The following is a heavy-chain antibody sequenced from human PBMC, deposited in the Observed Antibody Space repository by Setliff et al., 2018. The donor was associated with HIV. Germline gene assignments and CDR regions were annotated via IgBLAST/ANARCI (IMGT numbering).Heavy chain of an antibody. J-gene: IGHJ4*02. D-gene: IGHD6-6*01. CDR3: ARDPMYSSSGGLFDY. CDR2: IYTNGYT. CDR1: GGSIRSGSYY. V-gene: IGHV4-61*09. Sequence: SETLSLTCTVSGGSIRSGSYYWTWIRQPAGKGPEWIGHIYTNGYTNYNPSLKSRVTISVDTSKNQFSLKLSSVTAADTAVYYCARDPMYSSSGGLFDYWGQGTLVTVSS.